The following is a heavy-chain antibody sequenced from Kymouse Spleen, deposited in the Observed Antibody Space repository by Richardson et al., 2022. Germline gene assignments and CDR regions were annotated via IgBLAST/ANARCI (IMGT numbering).Heavy chain of an antibody. D-gene: IGHD1-20*01,IGHD1-7*01. CDR3: ARHNNWNLNWFDP. CDR1: GGSISSSSYY. V-gene: IGHV4-39*01. Sequence: QLQLQESGPGLVKPSETLSLTCTVSGGSISSSSYYWGWIRQPPGKGLEWIGSIYYSGSTYYNPSLKSRVTISVDTSKNQFSLKLSSVTAADTAVYYCARHNNWNLNWFDPWGQGTLVTVSS. J-gene: IGHJ5*02. CDR2: IYYSGST.